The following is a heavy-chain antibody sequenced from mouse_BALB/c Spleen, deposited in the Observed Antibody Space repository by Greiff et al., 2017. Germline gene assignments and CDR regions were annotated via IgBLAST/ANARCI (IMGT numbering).Heavy chain of an antibody. CDR3: ARGYDLDY. J-gene: IGHJ2*01. Sequence: DVKLVESGGGLVQPGGSRKLSCAASGFTFSSFGMHWVRQAPEKGLEWVAYISSGSSTIYYADTVKGRFTISRDNPKNTLFLQMTSLRSEDTAMYYCARGYDLDYWGQGTTLTVSS. CDR1: GFTFSSFG. V-gene: IGHV5-17*02. CDR2: ISSGSSTI. D-gene: IGHD2-3*01.